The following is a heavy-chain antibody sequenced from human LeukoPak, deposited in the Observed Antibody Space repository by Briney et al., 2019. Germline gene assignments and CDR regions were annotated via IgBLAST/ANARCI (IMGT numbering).Heavy chain of an antibody. CDR3: VRRYSRSPRNRGHDY. Sequence: GASVKVSCMASGYTFTGSGISCGRQDLGQRVEWGGWVSTDIGNTHYAQTPRGGDTITPDTSTRTAYMELRSLRSDDTAVYYCVRRYSRSPRNRGHDYCGQGTLVTVSS. CDR1: GYTFTGSG. D-gene: IGHD1-26*01. CDR2: VSTDIGNT. J-gene: IGHJ4*02. V-gene: IGHV1-18*01.